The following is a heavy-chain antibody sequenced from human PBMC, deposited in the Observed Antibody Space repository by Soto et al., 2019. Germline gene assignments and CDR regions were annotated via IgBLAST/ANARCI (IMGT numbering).Heavy chain of an antibody. Sequence: GASVKVSCKVSGYTLTELSMHWVRQAPGKGLEWMGGFDPEDGETIYAQKFQGRVTMTEDTSTDTAYMELSSLRSEDTAVYYCATSLTYYYDSSGSPPTYWGQGTLVTVSS. J-gene: IGHJ4*02. D-gene: IGHD3-22*01. CDR3: ATSLTYYYDSSGSPPTY. CDR2: FDPEDGET. V-gene: IGHV1-24*01. CDR1: GYTLTELS.